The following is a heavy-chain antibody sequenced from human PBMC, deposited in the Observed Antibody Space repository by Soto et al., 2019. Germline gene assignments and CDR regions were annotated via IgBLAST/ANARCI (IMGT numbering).Heavy chain of an antibody. CDR2: VYYVGSP. CDR1: GASIGSVDNY. CDR3: ATIIIPGTRHTGIDA. J-gene: IGHJ5*02. V-gene: IGHV4-39*01. Sequence: PSETLSLTCSVSGASIGSVDNYWAWIRQAPGKGLEWIGSVYYVGSPFYNPSLKSRVTMSIDTTKNQFSLNMTSVTATDTAVYYCATIIIPGTRHTGIDAWGQGITVTVSS.